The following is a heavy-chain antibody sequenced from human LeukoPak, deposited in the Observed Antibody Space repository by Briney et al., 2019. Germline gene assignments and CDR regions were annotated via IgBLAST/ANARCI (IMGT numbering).Heavy chain of an antibody. D-gene: IGHD3-3*01. CDR2: ITGNGGST. CDR3: KGAWS. V-gene: IGHV3-23*01. CDR1: GFIFSSHA. J-gene: IGHJ4*02. Sequence: GGSLRLSCAASGFIFSSHAMAWVRQAPGKGLEWVSLITGNGGSTYYADSAKGRFTISRDNSKNTLFLQMNSLRAEDTAVYYCKGAWSWGQGTLVTVSS.